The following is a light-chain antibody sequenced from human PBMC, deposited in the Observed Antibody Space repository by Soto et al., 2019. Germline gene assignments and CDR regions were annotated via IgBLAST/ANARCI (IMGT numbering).Light chain of an antibody. CDR1: QSVSSNF. V-gene: IGKV3-20*01. CDR2: VAF. CDR3: QQYGSSST. Sequence: EIVLTQSPDTLCLSPGERATFSCRASQSVSSNFLAWYQQRPGQAPRLLIYVAFSRATGIPDRFSGSGSGTDFTRTISRLEPEDFAVYYCQQYGSSSTFGQGTRLEIK. J-gene: IGKJ5*01.